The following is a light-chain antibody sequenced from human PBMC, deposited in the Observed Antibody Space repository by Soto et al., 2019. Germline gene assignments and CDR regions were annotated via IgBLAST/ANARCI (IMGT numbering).Light chain of an antibody. CDR2: GNS. CDR3: QSYDSSLRGVV. CDR1: SSNIGAGYD. V-gene: IGLV1-40*01. J-gene: IGLJ2*01. Sequence: QSVLTQPPSVSGAPGQRVTISCTGSSSNIGAGYDVHWYQQLPGTAPKLLIYGNSNRPSGVPDRFSGSKSGTSASLAITGLQAEDESDYYCQSYDSSLRGVVFGGGPKLTAL.